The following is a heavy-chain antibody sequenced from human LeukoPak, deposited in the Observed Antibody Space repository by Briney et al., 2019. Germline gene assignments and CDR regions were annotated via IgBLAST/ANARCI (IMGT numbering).Heavy chain of an antibody. CDR2: ISAYNGNT. D-gene: IGHD3-22*01. Sequence: GASVNVSCKASGYTFTSYGISWVRQAPGQGLEWMGWISAYNGNTNYAQKLQGRVTMTTDTSTSTAYMELRSLRSDDTAVYYCLTYYYDSSGYYYEDYWGQGTLVTVSS. CDR3: LTYYYDSSGYYYEDY. CDR1: GYTFTSYG. V-gene: IGHV1-18*01. J-gene: IGHJ4*02.